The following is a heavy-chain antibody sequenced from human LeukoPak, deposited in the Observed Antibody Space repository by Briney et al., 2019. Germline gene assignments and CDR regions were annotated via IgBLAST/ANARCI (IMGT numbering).Heavy chain of an antibody. CDR2: IGGGGSDT. Sequence: PGGSLRLSCAVSGFNFWGTGMSWVRQAPGKGLEWVAAIGGGGSDTKYTDSVMGRFTISRDNSKNTVYLQMNSLRAEDTAVYYCARRAGIYSHPYDYWGQGTLVTVSS. J-gene: IGHJ4*02. CDR1: GFNFWGTG. CDR3: ARRAGIYSHPYDY. D-gene: IGHD1-14*01. V-gene: IGHV3-23*01.